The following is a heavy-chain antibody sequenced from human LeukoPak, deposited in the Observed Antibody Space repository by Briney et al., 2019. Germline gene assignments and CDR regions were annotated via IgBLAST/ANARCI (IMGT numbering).Heavy chain of an antibody. CDR2: IKQDGSEK. J-gene: IGHJ4*02. CDR3: AREGESHNAPPFDY. D-gene: IGHD1-1*01. CDR1: GFTFSSYW. V-gene: IGHV3-7*01. Sequence: GGSLRLSCAASGFTFSSYWMSWVRQAPGKGLEWVANIKQDGSEKYYVDSVKGRFTISRDNAKNSLYLQMNSLRAEDTAVYYCAREGESHNAPPFDYWGQGTLVTVSS.